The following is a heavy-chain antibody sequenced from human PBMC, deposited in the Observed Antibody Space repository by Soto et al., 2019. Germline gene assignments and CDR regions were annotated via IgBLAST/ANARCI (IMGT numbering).Heavy chain of an antibody. V-gene: IGHV3-11*01. J-gene: IGHJ4*02. CDR2: IAKSGETM. CDR3: VRGPHCGAWVDFFDY. CDR1: GFTFSDHY. Sequence: PGGSLSLSCVASGFTFSDHYMGWIRQAPEKGLEWISYIAKSGETMRYADSVKGRFTISRDNARNSLHLQMSSLRAEDTAVYYCVRGPHCGAWVDFFDYWGQGILVTVSS. D-gene: IGHD2-21*01.